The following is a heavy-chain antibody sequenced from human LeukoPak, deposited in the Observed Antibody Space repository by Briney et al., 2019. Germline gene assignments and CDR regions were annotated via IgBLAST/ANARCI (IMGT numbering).Heavy chain of an antibody. CDR2: SGSGGNT. CDR1: GFTFSSYA. V-gene: IGHV3-23*01. D-gene: IGHD4-17*01. J-gene: IGHJ4*02. CDR3: AKDLYGDYDFDC. Sequence: PGGSLRLSCAASGFTFSSYAMGWVRQAPGKGLEWVSVSGSGGNTYYADSVKGRFTISRDNSKNTLYLQLNSLRAEDTAVYYCAKDLYGDYDFDCWGQGTLVTVSS.